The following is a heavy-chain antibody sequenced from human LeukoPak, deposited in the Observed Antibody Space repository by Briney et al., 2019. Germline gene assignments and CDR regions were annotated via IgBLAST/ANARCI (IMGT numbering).Heavy chain of an antibody. V-gene: IGHV3-30*04. CDR2: ISYDGSNK. CDR1: GSTFSSYA. Sequence: GGSLRLSCAASGSTFSSYAMHWVRQAPGKGLEWVAVISYDGSNKYYADSVKGRFTISRDNSKNTLYLQMNSLRAEDTAVYYCASSGYGVRGVTPYYYYGMDVWGKGTTVTVSS. D-gene: IGHD3-10*01. J-gene: IGHJ6*04. CDR3: ASSGYGVRGVTPYYYYGMDV.